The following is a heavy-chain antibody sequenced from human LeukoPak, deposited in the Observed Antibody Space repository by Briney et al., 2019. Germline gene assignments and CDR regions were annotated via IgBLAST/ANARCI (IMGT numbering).Heavy chain of an antibody. V-gene: IGHV3-33*01. Sequence: GRSLRLSCAAPGFTFSSYGMHWVRQAPGKGLEGVADIWYDGSNKYYADSVKGRFTISRDNSKNTLYPQMNSQRAEDTAVYYCARDYYGSGKKLDYWGQGTLVTVSS. CDR1: GFTFSSYG. D-gene: IGHD3-10*01. CDR2: IWYDGSNK. CDR3: ARDYYGSGKKLDY. J-gene: IGHJ4*02.